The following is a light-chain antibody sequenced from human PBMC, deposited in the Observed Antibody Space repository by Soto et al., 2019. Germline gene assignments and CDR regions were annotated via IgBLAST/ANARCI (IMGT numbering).Light chain of an antibody. CDR1: QDISNY. CDR2: DAS. J-gene: IGKJ1*01. V-gene: IGKV1-27*01. Sequence: DIQMTQSPSSLSASVGDRVTITCRASQDISNYLAWYQQKPGKVPKLLIYDASTLQSGVPSRFSGSGSGTDFTLTINSLQPEDVATYYCQKYNSAPQTFGQGTKVEIK. CDR3: QKYNSAPQT.